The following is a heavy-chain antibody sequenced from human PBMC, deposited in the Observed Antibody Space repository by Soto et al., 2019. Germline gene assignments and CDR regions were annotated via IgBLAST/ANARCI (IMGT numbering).Heavy chain of an antibody. CDR3: TRVTKAGTTFFDS. CDR1: GFTFSDHY. V-gene: IGHV3-72*01. D-gene: IGHD6-19*01. Sequence: EAQLVESGGGLVQPGGSLRLSCAASGFTFSDHYMDWVRQAPGKGLEWVGRIRNKAKSYTSAYAASVKGRLTFSRDDSKNSVYLQMNNLKIDDTAVYYCTRVTKAGTTFFDSWGQGILVTVSS. CDR2: IRNKAKSYTS. J-gene: IGHJ4*02.